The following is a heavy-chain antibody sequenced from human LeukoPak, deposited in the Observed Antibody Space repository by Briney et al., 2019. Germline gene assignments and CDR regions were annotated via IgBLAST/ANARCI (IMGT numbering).Heavy chain of an antibody. CDR1: GGTFSNYG. CDR2: IIPMFGTP. D-gene: IGHD2-15*01. V-gene: IGHV1-69*13. CDR3: ARAKVITAEHLPLFDY. Sequence: SVKVSCKASGGTFSNYGINWVRQAPGQGLEWMGGIIPMFGTPNNAQKFQGRVTITADESTSTVYMELNSLKSEDTALYYCARAKVITAEHLPLFDYWGQGTLVTISS. J-gene: IGHJ4*02.